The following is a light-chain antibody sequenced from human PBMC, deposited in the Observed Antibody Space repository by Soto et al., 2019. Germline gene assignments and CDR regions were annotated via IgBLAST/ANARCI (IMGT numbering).Light chain of an antibody. CDR2: GAS. J-gene: IGKJ2*01. V-gene: IGKV3-20*01. CDR1: QSVNNNY. Sequence: IVLTQSPGTLSLSPGERATLSCRASQSVNNNYLAWYQQKPGQAPRLLIYGASSRATGIPVRFSGSGSGTDFTLTISRLEPEGFAVYYCQQYGSSQYTFGQGTKLEIK. CDR3: QQYGSSQYT.